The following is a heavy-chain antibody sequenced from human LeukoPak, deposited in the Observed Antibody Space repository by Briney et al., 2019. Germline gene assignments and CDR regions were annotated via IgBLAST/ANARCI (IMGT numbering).Heavy chain of an antibody. J-gene: IGHJ4*02. D-gene: IGHD5-12*01. V-gene: IGHV3-21*01. Sequence: PGGSLRLSCAASGFTFSSYSMNWVRQAPGKGLEWVSSISSSSSYIYYADSVKGRFTISRDNAKNSLYLQMNSLRVEDTAIYYCTRDGRGYTGSDYWGQGTLVTVSS. CDR1: GFTFSSYS. CDR3: TRDGRGYTGSDY. CDR2: ISSSSSYI.